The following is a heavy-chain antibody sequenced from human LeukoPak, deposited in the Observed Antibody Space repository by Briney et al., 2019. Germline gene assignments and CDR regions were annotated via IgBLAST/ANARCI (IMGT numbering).Heavy chain of an antibody. CDR1: GGSISSYY. Sequence: SETLSLTCTVSGGSISSYYWSWIRQPPGKGLEWIGYIYYSGSTNYNPSLKSRVTISVDTSKNQFSLKLSSVTAADTAVYYCARDTPGGFQQWGQGTLVTVSS. V-gene: IGHV4-59*01. J-gene: IGHJ1*01. CDR3: ARDTPGGFQQ. D-gene: IGHD2-15*01. CDR2: IYYSGST.